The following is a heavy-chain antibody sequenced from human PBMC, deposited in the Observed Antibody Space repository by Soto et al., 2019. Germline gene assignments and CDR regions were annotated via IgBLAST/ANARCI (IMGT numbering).Heavy chain of an antibody. CDR1: GFTFSGSA. Sequence: PGGSLRLSCAASGFTFSGSAMHWVRQASGKGLEWVGRIRSKANSYATAYAASVKGRFTISRDDSKNTAYLQMNSLKTEDTAVYYCTRHYDILTDPFDYWGQGTLVTVSS. D-gene: IGHD3-9*01. J-gene: IGHJ4*02. V-gene: IGHV3-73*01. CDR2: IRSKANSYAT. CDR3: TRHYDILTDPFDY.